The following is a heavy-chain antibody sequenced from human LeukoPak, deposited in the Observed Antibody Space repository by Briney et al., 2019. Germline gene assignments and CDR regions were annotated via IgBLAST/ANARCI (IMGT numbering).Heavy chain of an antibody. CDR1: GFTFSSYA. V-gene: IGHV3-23*01. D-gene: IGHD3-22*01. J-gene: IGHJ4*02. CDR2: ISGSGDNT. Sequence: GSLRLSCAASGFTFSSYAMSWVRQAPGKGLEWVSGISGSGDNTYYAVSVKGRFTISRDNSKNTLYVQVNSLGTEDTAAYYCAKGSYYDSSGSFYFDYWGQGTLVTVSS. CDR3: AKGSYYDSSGSFYFDY.